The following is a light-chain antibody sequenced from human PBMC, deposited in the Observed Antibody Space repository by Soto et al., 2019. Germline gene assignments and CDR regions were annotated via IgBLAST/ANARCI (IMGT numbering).Light chain of an antibody. CDR1: SSDIGNYDY. J-gene: IGLJ2*01. CDR2: DVS. V-gene: IGLV2-14*01. CDR3: SSYSCSRGRV. Sequence: QSALTQPASLSGSPGQSITISCTGTSSDIGNYDYVSWYQQHPGKAPKLMLFDVSIRPSGVSSRFSGSKSGNTASLTISGLQAEEEADYYCSSYSCSRGRVFGGGTKLTVL.